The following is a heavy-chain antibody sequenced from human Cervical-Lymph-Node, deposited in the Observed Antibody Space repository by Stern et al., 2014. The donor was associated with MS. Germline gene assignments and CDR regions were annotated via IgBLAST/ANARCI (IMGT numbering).Heavy chain of an antibody. V-gene: IGHV1-69*01. CDR2: IIPIFETA. CDR3: ASGTRSSWYFDF. CDR1: GGPFSSDA. Sequence: VQLVQSGAEVKKPGSSMKVSCKASGGPFSSDAIGWVRQAPGQGLEGVGGIIPIFETANYAQKFQGRVTITADQSTKTAYLELSSLTAGDTAMYFCASGTRSSWYFDFWGQGTLVTVST. J-gene: IGHJ4*02. D-gene: IGHD6-13*01.